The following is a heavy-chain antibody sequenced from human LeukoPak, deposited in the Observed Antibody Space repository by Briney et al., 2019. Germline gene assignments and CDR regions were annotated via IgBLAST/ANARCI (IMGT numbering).Heavy chain of an antibody. CDR2: ISAYNGNT. J-gene: IGHJ4*02. CDR1: GYTFTSYG. V-gene: IGHV1-18*01. CDR3: AREPISSGSYYPRSDY. D-gene: IGHD3-10*01. Sequence: ASVKVSCKASGYTFTSYGISWVRQAPGQGLEWMGWISAYNGNTNYAQKLQGRVTVTTDTSTSTAYMELRSLTSDDTAVYYCAREPISSGSYYPRSDYWGQGTLVTVSS.